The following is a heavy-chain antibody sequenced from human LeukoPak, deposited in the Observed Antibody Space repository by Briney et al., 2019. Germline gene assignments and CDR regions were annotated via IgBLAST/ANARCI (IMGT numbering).Heavy chain of an antibody. J-gene: IGHJ5*02. Sequence: GGSLRLSCAASGFTFSNYAMSWVRQAPGKGLEWVSGINGGGGGGTFHADSVRGRFTISRDNSKNTLYLQMSSLRAEDTAVYYCAASLPNIVVVPAAKGPFGSWGQGTLVTVSS. V-gene: IGHV3-23*01. CDR1: GFTFSNYA. CDR3: AASLPNIVVVPAAKGPFGS. CDR2: INGGGGGGT. D-gene: IGHD2-2*01.